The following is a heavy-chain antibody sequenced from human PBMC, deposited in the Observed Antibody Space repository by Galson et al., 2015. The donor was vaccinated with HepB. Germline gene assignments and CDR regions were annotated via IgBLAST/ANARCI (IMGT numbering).Heavy chain of an antibody. D-gene: IGHD6-13*01. CDR2: ISYDGSNK. V-gene: IGHV3-30*03. J-gene: IGHJ6*03. CDR3: ARLKHSSSWYGYYYYYMDV. CDR1: GFTFSSYG. Sequence: SLRLSCAASGFTFSSYGMHWVRQAPGKGLEWVAVISYDGSNKYYADSVKGRFTISRDNSKNTLYLQMNSLRAEDTAVYYCARLKHSSSWYGYYYYYMDVWGKGTTVTVSS.